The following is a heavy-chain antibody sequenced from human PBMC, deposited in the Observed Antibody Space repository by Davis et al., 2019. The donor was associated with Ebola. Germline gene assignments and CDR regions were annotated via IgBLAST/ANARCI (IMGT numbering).Heavy chain of an antibody. CDR1: GYTFTSYG. V-gene: IGHV1-18*01. CDR2: ISAYNGNT. Sequence: ASVTVSCKASGYTFTSYGISWVRQAPGQGLEWMGWISAYNGNTNYAQKLQGRVTMTTDTSTSTAYMELRSLRSDDTAVYYCASHSAYSYYYDGMDVWGQGTTVTVSS. D-gene: IGHD2-15*01. CDR3: ASHSAYSYYYDGMDV. J-gene: IGHJ6*02.